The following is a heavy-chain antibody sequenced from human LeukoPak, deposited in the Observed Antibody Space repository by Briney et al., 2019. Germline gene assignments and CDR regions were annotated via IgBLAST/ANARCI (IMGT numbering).Heavy chain of an antibody. CDR2: IGSAGTYT. J-gene: IGHJ4*02. D-gene: IGHD7-27*01. V-gene: IGHV3-21*01. Sequence: GGSLRLSCAASGFTFSTYSMNWVRQAPGKGLEWVSSIGSAGTYTHYADSVKGRFTISRDNAKNTLYLQMNSLRAEDTAVYYCAGLTGDAIDYWGQGNLVTVSS. CDR3: AGLTGDAIDY. CDR1: GFTFSTYS.